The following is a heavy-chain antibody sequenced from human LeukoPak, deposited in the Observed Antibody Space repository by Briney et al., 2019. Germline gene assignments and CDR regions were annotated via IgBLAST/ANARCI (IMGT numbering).Heavy chain of an antibody. CDR3: ARDRRGEKDFDV. CDR1: GFTFSSYA. CDR2: ISGSGGST. Sequence: GGSLRLSCAASGFTFSSYAMSWVRQAPGKGLEWVSAISGSGGSTYYADSVKGRFTISRHNSKNTVYLQMDSLRPEDTAVYYCARDRRGEKDFDVWGPGTMVTVSS. J-gene: IGHJ3*01. V-gene: IGHV3-23*01.